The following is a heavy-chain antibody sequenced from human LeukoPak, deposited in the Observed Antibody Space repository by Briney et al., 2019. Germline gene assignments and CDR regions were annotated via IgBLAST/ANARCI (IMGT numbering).Heavy chain of an antibody. D-gene: IGHD3-3*01. Sequence: SETLSLTCTVSGGSISSGDYYWTWIRQPPGRGLEWIGYIYYSGSTNYNPSLKSRVTISVDTSKNQFSLKLSSVTAADTAVYYCARVDFWSAEQAFDIWGQGTMVTVSS. CDR1: GGSISSGDYY. V-gene: IGHV4-61*08. CDR2: IYYSGST. J-gene: IGHJ3*02. CDR3: ARVDFWSAEQAFDI.